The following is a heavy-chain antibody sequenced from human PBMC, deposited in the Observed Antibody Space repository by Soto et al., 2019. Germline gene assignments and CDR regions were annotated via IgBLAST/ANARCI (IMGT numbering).Heavy chain of an antibody. Sequence: EVQLVESGGGLVKPGGSLRLSCAASGFTFSSYWMHWVRQAPGKGLVWVSRINSDGSSTSYADSVKGRFTISRDNAKNTLYLQMNSLRAEDTAVYYCARGTYYYYGMDVWGQGTTVTVSS. D-gene: IGHD1-1*01. J-gene: IGHJ6*02. CDR1: GFTFSSYW. CDR3: ARGTYYYYGMDV. CDR2: INSDGSST. V-gene: IGHV3-74*02.